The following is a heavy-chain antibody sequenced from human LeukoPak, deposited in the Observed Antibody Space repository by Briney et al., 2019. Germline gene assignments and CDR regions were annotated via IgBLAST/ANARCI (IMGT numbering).Heavy chain of an antibody. V-gene: IGHV4-59*08. J-gene: IGHJ5*02. D-gene: IGHD2-2*01. Sequence: SETLSLTCTVSVGSISSYYWSWIRQPPGRGLEWIGDLYYSGSTNYNPSLKSRVTISVDTSKNQFSLKLSSVTAADTAVYYCARAVVPAAKYNWFDPWGQGTLVTVSS. CDR1: VGSISSYY. CDR3: ARAVVPAAKYNWFDP. CDR2: LYYSGST.